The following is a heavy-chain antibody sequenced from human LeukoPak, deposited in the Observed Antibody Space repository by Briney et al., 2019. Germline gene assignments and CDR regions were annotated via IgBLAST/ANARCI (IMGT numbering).Heavy chain of an antibody. CDR1: GFTFSSYW. D-gene: IGHD4-23*01. CDR3: ARGWPHGNDY. CDR2: IASDGSST. V-gene: IGHV3-74*01. J-gene: IGHJ4*02. Sequence: GGSLRLSCAASGFTFSSYWMNWVRQAPGKGLVWVSRIASDGSSTTYADSVKGRFSISRDNAKNTLYLQMNSLRVKDTAVYYCARGWPHGNDYWGQGTLVTVSS.